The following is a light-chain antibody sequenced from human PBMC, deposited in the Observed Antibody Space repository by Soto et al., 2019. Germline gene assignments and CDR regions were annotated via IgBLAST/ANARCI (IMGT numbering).Light chain of an antibody. J-gene: IGKJ1*01. CDR3: QQRSNWWT. V-gene: IGKV3-11*01. Sequence: EIVLTQSPATLSLSPGERATLSCRASQSVSNYLAWYQQKPGQAPRLLIYDASNRATGIPARFSGSGSGTDFTHTISSLEPEVFADYYCQQRSNWWTFGQGTKVEIK. CDR1: QSVSNY. CDR2: DAS.